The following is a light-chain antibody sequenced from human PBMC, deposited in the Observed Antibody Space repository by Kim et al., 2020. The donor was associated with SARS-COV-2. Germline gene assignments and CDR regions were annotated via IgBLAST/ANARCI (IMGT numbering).Light chain of an antibody. J-gene: IGKJ1*01. CDR1: QSISTD. V-gene: IGKV3-11*01. CDR3: QQRNRWPRT. CDR2: DAS. Sequence: EILLTQSPATLSLSPGQRATLSCRASQSISTDLAWYQQKPGQAPRLFIYDASNRATGIPARFIGSGSGTVFTLTVSSLEPEDSASYYCQQRNRWPRTFGRGTKVDIK.